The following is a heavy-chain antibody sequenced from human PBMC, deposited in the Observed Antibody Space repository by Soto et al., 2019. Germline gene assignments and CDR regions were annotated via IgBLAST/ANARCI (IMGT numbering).Heavy chain of an antibody. J-gene: IGHJ3*02. CDR3: AREGSHDAFDI. D-gene: IGHD1-26*01. Sequence: ASVKVSCKASGYTFTGYAMHWVRQAPGQRLEWMGWINAGNGNTKYSQKFQGRVTITRDTSASTVYMELSSLRSEDTAVYYCAREGSHDAFDIWGQGTMVTVSS. CDR2: INAGNGNT. V-gene: IGHV1-3*01. CDR1: GYTFTGYA.